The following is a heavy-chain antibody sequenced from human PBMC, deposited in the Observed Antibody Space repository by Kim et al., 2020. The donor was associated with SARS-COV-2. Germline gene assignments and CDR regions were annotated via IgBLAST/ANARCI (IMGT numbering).Heavy chain of an antibody. Sequence: YYADSVKGRFPISRVNSKNTLYLQMNSLRSEDTAVYYCARSVGDTYYFRHWCQGSLVTVSS. D-gene: IGHD1-26*01. J-gene: IGHJ4*02. CDR3: ARSVGDTYYFRH. V-gene: IGHV3-66*01.